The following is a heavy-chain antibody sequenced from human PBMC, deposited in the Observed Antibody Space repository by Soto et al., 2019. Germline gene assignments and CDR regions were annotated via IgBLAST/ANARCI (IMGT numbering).Heavy chain of an antibody. CDR1: GFTFSSYS. Sequence: EVQLVESGGGLVKPGGSLRLSCAASGFTFSSYSMNWVRQAPGKGLEWVSSISSSSSYIYYADSVKGRFTISRDNAKNSLYLQMNSLRAEDTAVYYCATPQNDSSGYCLYYFDYWGQGTLVTVSS. D-gene: IGHD3-22*01. J-gene: IGHJ4*02. V-gene: IGHV3-21*01. CDR2: ISSSSSYI. CDR3: ATPQNDSSGYCLYYFDY.